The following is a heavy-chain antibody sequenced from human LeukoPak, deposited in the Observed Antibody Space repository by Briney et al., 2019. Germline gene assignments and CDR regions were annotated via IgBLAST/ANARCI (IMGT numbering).Heavy chain of an antibody. Sequence: PSDTLSLTCTVSGYSTSSGYFWGWIRQSPGKGLDWIGIIYHSGSTYYNPSLKSRVTISVDTSKNQFSLKLTSVTAADTAVYYCAREVAYWGQGILVTVSS. CDR1: GYSTSSGYF. J-gene: IGHJ4*02. CDR3: AREVAY. V-gene: IGHV4-38-2*02. CDR2: IYHSGST.